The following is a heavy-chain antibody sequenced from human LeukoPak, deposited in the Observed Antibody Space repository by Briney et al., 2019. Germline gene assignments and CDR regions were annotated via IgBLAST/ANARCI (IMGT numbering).Heavy chain of an antibody. CDR3: AKAPRPDITVAHTVEK. D-gene: IGHD6-19*01. J-gene: IGHJ4*02. CDR2: ICSRGDST. CDR1: GFTISSYA. V-gene: IGHV3-23*01. Sequence: GGSLGLSCAASGFTISSYAMCWVRQVPGRGLEWVSTICSRGDSTYDADSVMGRFTISRDNSKNSPYLQMNSVRAEDTAVYYCAKAPRPDITVAHTVEKWGQGTLVTVSS.